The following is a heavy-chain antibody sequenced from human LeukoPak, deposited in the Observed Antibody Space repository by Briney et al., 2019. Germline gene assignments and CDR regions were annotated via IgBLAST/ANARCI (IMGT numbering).Heavy chain of an antibody. CDR1: GFSLSTSGVG. Sequence: SGPTLVNPTQTLTLTCTFSGFSLSTSGVGVGWIRQPPGKALEWLALIYWNDDKRYSPSLKSRLTITKDTSKNQVVLTMTNMDPVDTATYYCAHSQYVWRSYRYIGYFDYWGQGTLVTVSS. CDR2: IYWNDDK. D-gene: IGHD3-16*02. V-gene: IGHV2-5*01. J-gene: IGHJ4*02. CDR3: AHSQYVWRSYRYIGYFDY.